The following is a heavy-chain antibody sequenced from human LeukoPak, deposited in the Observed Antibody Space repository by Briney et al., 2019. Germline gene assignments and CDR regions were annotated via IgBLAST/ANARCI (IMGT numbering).Heavy chain of an antibody. Sequence: GGSLRLSCAASGFSFSNYWMTWVRQTPGKGLEWVATINPDGSDQDYVDFVKGRFTISRDNAKNSLYLQVNSLRAEDTAVYYCARDLDYWGQGTLVTVSS. CDR2: INPDGSDQ. CDR3: ARDLDY. J-gene: IGHJ4*02. V-gene: IGHV3-7*04. CDR1: GFSFSNYW.